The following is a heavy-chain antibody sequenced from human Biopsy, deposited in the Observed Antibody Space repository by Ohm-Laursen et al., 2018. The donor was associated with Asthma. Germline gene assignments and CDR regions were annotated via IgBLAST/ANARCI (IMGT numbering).Heavy chain of an antibody. CDR3: ARTTYGDDGFDP. CDR2: IYYSGST. J-gene: IGHJ5*02. D-gene: IGHD4-17*01. CDR1: GGSINIGDYY. V-gene: IGHV4-31*03. Sequence: TLSLTCTVSGGSINIGDYYCSWIRQHPGKGLEWIGYIYYSGSTYYNPSLKGRVSILIDTSKNQYTLRLSSVTAADTAVYYCARTTYGDDGFDPWGQGTLVTVSS.